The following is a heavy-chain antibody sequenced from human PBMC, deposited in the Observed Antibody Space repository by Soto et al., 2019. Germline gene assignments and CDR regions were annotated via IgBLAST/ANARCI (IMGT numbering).Heavy chain of an antibody. CDR2: ISYDGSNK. J-gene: IGHJ4*02. CDR3: ARDPDHDYSNYNLGY. V-gene: IGHV3-30-3*01. D-gene: IGHD4-4*01. Sequence: GGSLRLSCAASGFTFSSYAMHWVRQAPGKGLEWVAVISYDGSNKYYADSVKGRFTISRDNSKNTLYLQMNSLRAEDTAVYYCARDPDHDYSNYNLGYWGQGTLVTVSS. CDR1: GFTFSSYA.